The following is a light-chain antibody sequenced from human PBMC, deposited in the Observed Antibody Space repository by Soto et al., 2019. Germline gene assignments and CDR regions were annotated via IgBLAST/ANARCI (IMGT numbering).Light chain of an antibody. J-gene: IGKJ5*01. CDR3: QHCNNWSA. Sequence: EIVMTQSPATLSVSPGERATLSCRASQSVGSNLAWYQQKPGQAPRLLIYDASTRATGIPARFSGSGSGTEYTLTISSLQSEDFAVYYCQHCNNWSAFGQGTRLEI. CDR2: DAS. V-gene: IGKV3D-15*01. CDR1: QSVGSN.